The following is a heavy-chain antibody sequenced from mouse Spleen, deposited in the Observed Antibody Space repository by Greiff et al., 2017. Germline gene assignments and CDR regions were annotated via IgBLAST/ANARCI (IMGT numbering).Heavy chain of an antibody. V-gene: IGHV1-66*01. CDR1: GYSFTSYY. CDR3: ATGILTGYAMDY. CDR2: IYPGSGNT. J-gene: IGHJ4*01. D-gene: IGHD4-1*01. Sequence: LVESGPELVKPGASVKISCKASGYSFTSYYIHWVKQRPGQGLEWIGWIYPGSGNTKYNEKFKGKATLTADTSSSTAYMQLSSLTSEDSAVYYCATGILTGYAMDYWGQGTSVTVSS.